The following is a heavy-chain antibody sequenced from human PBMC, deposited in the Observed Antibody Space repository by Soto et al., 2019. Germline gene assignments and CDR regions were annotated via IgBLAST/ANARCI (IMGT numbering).Heavy chain of an antibody. CDR2: IYYSGST. J-gene: IGHJ6*02. CDR1: GGSISSYY. V-gene: IGHV4-59*01. D-gene: IGHD5-18*01. Sequence: PSETLSLTCTVSGGSISSYYWSWIRQPPGKGLEWIGYIYYSGSTNYNPSLKSRVTISVDTSKNQFALKLSPVTAADTAVYYCASSAAMVPYYYYYGMDVWGQGTTVTVSS. CDR3: ASSAAMVPYYYYYGMDV.